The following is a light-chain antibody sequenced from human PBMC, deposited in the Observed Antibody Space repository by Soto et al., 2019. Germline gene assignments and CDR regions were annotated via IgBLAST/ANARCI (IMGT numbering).Light chain of an antibody. J-gene: IGKJ1*01. CDR1: QSISSY. Sequence: SASVGDRVTITCRASQSISSYLNWYQQKPGKAPKLLIYAASSLQSGVPSRFSGSGSWSDITLTISSLQPQDCHTYYCHQSYSTPPTSGQGTKVDIK. V-gene: IGKV1-39*01. CDR2: AAS. CDR3: HQSYSTPPT.